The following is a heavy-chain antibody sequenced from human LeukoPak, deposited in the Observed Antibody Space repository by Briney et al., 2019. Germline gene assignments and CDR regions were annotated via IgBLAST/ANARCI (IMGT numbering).Heavy chain of an antibody. CDR1: GYTFTNYG. CDR3: ARGHGVAYCTNGVCFSHNWFDP. V-gene: IGHV1-18*01. J-gene: IGHJ5*02. CDR2: ISPYNGNT. D-gene: IGHD2-8*01. Sequence: ASVKVSCKASGYTFTNYGISWVRQAPGQGLEWMGWISPYNGNTKYAQNLQGRVNMTTDTSTSTVYMELRSLRSEDTAVYYCARGHGVAYCTNGVCFSHNWFDPWGQGTLVTVSS.